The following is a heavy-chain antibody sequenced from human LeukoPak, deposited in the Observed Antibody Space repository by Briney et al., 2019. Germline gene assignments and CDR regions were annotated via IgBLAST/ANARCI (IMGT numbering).Heavy chain of an antibody. CDR2: ISGSGGST. CDR1: GFTFSSYA. CDR3: AKDLDSPDV. D-gene: IGHD3/OR15-3a*01. J-gene: IGHJ6*02. Sequence: PGASLRLSCAASGFTFSSYAMSWVRQAPGKGLEWVSSISGSGGSTYYADSVKGRFTISRDNSKNTLYLQMNSVRAEDTAVYYCAKDLDSPDVWGQGTTVTVSS. V-gene: IGHV3-23*01.